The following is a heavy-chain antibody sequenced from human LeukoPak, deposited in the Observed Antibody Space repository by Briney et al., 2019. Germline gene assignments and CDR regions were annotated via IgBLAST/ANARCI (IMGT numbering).Heavy chain of an antibody. CDR1: GYSFTSYW. CDR2: IIPIFGTA. CDR3: ARSRVDTAMVTSATYYYYYGMDV. Sequence: KISCKGSGYSFTSYWIGWVRQAPGQGLEWMGGIIPIFGTANYAQKFQGRVTITADKSTSTAYMELSSLRSEDTAVYYCARSRVDTAMVTSATYYYYYGMDVWGKGTTVTVSS. V-gene: IGHV1-69*06. D-gene: IGHD5-18*01. J-gene: IGHJ6*04.